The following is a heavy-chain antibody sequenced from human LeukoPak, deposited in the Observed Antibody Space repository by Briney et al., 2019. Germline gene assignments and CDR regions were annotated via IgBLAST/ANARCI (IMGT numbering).Heavy chain of an antibody. CDR3: AWDPYDSSGGNTDY. CDR2: IIPILGIA. V-gene: IGHV1-69*04. CDR1: GGTFSSYA. Sequence: ASVKVSCKASGGTFSSYAISWVRQAPGQGLEWMGRIIPILGIANYAQKFQGRVTITADKSTSTAYMELSSLRSEDTAAYYCAWDPYDSSGGNTDYWGQGTLVTVSS. J-gene: IGHJ4*02. D-gene: IGHD3-22*01.